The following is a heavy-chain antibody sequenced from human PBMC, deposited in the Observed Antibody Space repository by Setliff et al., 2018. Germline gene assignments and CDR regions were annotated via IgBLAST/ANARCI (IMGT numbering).Heavy chain of an antibody. J-gene: IGHJ4*02. Sequence: ASVKVSCKASGYTFTSYGISWVRQAPGQGLEWMGWISAYNGNTNYAQKLQGRVTMTTDTSTSTAYMELRSLRSGDTAVYYCARSLSSGSYWNSRPFYSDYWGQGTLVTVSS. CDR1: GYTFTSYG. CDR2: ISAYNGNT. V-gene: IGHV1-18*01. CDR3: ARSLSSGSYWNSRPFYSDY. D-gene: IGHD3-10*01.